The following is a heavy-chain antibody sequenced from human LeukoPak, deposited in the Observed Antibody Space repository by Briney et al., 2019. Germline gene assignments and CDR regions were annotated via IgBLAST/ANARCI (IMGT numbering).Heavy chain of an antibody. J-gene: IGHJ6*03. V-gene: IGHV4-39*01. CDR1: GGSISTSNYF. CDR2: IFYTGST. D-gene: IGHD2-15*01. Sequence: PSDTLSLTCSVSGGSISTSNYFWGWFRQPRGEGLGGIARIFYTGSTYYNPSLESRIITSLDTTKNQFSLKVNSGGAADTAVYYCARLVVPATSYYFYYIDVWGTGTTVTVSS. CDR3: ARLVVPATSYYFYYIDV.